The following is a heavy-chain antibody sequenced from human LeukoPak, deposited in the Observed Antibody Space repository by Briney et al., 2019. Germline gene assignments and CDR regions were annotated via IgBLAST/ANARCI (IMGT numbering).Heavy chain of an antibody. CDR2: ISSSSSYI. CDR3: ARSAVGYYDSSGYYLYYFDY. Sequence: PGGSLRLSCAASGFTFSSYSVNWVRQAPGKGLEWVSSISSSSSYIYYADSVKGRFTISRDNAKNSLYLQMNSLRAEDTAVYYCARSAVGYYDSSGYYLYYFDYWGQGTLVTVSS. D-gene: IGHD3-22*01. V-gene: IGHV3-21*01. CDR1: GFTFSSYS. J-gene: IGHJ4*02.